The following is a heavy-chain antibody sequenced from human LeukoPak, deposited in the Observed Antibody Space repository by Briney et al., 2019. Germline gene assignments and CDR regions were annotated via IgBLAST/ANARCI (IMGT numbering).Heavy chain of an antibody. D-gene: IGHD4-23*01. J-gene: IGHJ4*02. V-gene: IGHV5-51*01. CDR2: IYPGDSDT. CDR1: GYSFSSYW. Sequence: GESLKISCKGSGYSFSSYWIAWVRQMPGKGLEWMGIIYPGDSDTTYSPSFQGQVTISADKSINTAYLHWSSLKASDTAMYYCARRDYGGNHFDYWGQGTLVTVSS. CDR3: ARRDYGGNHFDY.